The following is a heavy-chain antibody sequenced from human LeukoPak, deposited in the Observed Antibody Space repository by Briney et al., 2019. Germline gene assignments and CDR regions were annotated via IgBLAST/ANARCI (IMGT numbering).Heavy chain of an antibody. D-gene: IGHD3-3*01. CDR2: IWYDGSNK. J-gene: IGHJ6*02. CDR3: AREQYYDFWSGYPYYYYGMDV. Sequence: GGSLRLSCAASGFTFSSYGMYWVRQAPGKGLEWVAVIWYDGSNKYYADSVKGRFTISRDNSKNTLYLQMNSLRAEDTAVYYCAREQYYDFWSGYPYYYYGMDVWGQGTTVTVSS. CDR1: GFTFSSYG. V-gene: IGHV3-33*01.